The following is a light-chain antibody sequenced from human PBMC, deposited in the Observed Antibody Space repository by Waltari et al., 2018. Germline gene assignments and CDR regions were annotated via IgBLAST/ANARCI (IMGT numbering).Light chain of an antibody. CDR2: DVS. V-gene: IGLV2-14*03. Sequence: QSAMTQPASVSGSPGQSITISCTGTSSYVGSYTYVSWYQHHPGKAPKLMIYDVSYRPSGVSNRFSGSKSGNTASLTISGLQAEDEADYYCSSYITTNTLELFGGGTSLTVL. J-gene: IGLJ2*01. CDR3: SSYITTNTLEL. CDR1: SSYVGSYTY.